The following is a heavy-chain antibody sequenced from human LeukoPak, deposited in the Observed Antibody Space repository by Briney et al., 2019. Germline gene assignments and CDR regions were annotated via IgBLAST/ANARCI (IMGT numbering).Heavy chain of an antibody. V-gene: IGHV3-48*01. J-gene: IGHJ4*02. D-gene: IGHD5-24*01. CDR2: ISSSSRTI. Sequence: GGSLRLSCAASGFTFSSYSMNWVRQAPGKGLEWLSYISSSSRTIYYADSVKGRFTISRDNAKNSVFLQMTSLRPEDTAVYYCARGEYHQDGIGSNRFDNWGQGALVTVSS. CDR1: GFTFSSYS. CDR3: ARGEYHQDGIGSNRFDN.